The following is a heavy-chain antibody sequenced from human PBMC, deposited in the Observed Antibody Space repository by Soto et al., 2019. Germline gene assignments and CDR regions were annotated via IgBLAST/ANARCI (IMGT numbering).Heavy chain of an antibody. V-gene: IGHV1-18*01. J-gene: IGHJ6*03. CDR1: GYSFTNYG. Sequence: QDLLVQSGVEVKKPGASVKVSCKASGYSFTNYGITWVRQAPGQGFEWMGWISAYNGNTNYAQKFQGRVTMTTEASTSTAYLELRSLRPDDTAVYYCARDRGVAPPVAGNTHFYYYMDVGGKGTTVTVSS. D-gene: IGHD6-19*01. CDR3: ARDRGVAPPVAGNTHFYYYMDV. CDR2: ISAYNGNT.